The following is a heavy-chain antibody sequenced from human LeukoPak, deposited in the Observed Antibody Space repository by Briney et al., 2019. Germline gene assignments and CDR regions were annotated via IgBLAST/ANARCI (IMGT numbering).Heavy chain of an antibody. D-gene: IGHD2-21*01. CDR3: ARRLGRSFDY. CDR1: GYTFINHA. CDR2: INIGNGNT. Sequence: GASVKVSCKASGYTFINHAIYWVHQAPGQRLEWMGWINIGNGNTKYSQNFQGRITITRDTSATTAYMDLSSLRSEDTAMYYCARRLGRSFDYWGQGTLVTVSS. V-gene: IGHV1-3*04. J-gene: IGHJ4*02.